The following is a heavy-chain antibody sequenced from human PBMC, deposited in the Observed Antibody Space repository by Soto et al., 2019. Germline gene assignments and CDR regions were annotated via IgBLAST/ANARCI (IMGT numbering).Heavy chain of an antibody. CDR1: SGPFSGYY. J-gene: IGHJ3*02. CDR3: AISYITNDAFDI. D-gene: IGHD1-1*01. CDR2: ISLSGST. Sequence: QVQLQQWGAGLLKPSETLSLTCAVSSGPFSGYYWSWIRQSPGKGLEWIGEISLSGSTNYNPSLKSRVTISVDTSKNQFSLKLSSVTAADTAVYYCAISYITNDAFDIWGQGTLVTVSS. V-gene: IGHV4-34*01.